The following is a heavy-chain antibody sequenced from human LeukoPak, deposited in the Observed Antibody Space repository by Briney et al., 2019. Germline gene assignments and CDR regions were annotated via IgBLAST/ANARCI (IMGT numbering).Heavy chain of an antibody. Sequence: SETLSLTCIVSGGSISSYYWSWIRQPPGKGLEWIGYIYYSGSTNYNPSLKSRVTISVDTSKNQFSLKLSSVTAADTAVYYCASWYDFWSGYYAFDIWGQGTMVTVSS. CDR3: ASWYDFWSGYYAFDI. J-gene: IGHJ3*02. CDR2: IYYSGST. V-gene: IGHV4-59*08. CDR1: GGSISSYY. D-gene: IGHD3-3*01.